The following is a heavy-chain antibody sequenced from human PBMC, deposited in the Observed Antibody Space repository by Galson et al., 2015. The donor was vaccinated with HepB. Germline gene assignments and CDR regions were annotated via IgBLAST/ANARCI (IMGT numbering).Heavy chain of an antibody. V-gene: IGHV3-33*08. J-gene: IGHJ4*02. D-gene: IGHD3-16*01. CDR2: IWFDGTNK. Sequence: SLRLSCAASGFTFNAYGMYWVRQAPGKGLEWVAVIWFDGTNKYYADSEKGRFTISRDNSKNTLYLHLNSLRAEDTGVYYCARDQGYASNSLDHWGQGTLVTVSS. CDR3: ARDQGYASNSLDH. CDR1: GFTFNAYG.